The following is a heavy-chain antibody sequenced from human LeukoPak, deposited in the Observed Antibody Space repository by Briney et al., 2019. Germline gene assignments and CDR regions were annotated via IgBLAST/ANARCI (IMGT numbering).Heavy chain of an antibody. V-gene: IGHV1-18*01. CDR3: ARDQGPPFDY. Sequence: ASVKVSCKACGYTFTSYGVGWVRQAPGQRLEWMGWISAYNGNTNYAQNLQGRITMTTDTSTSTAYMELRSLRSDDTAVYYCARDQGPPFDYWGQGTLVTVSS. CDR1: GYTFTSYG. CDR2: ISAYNGNT. J-gene: IGHJ4*02.